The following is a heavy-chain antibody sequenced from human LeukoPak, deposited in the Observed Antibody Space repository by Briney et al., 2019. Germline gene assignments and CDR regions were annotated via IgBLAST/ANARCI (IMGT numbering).Heavy chain of an antibody. D-gene: IGHD3-10*01. CDR3: AKSSYGSGSYYKYYYYYYMDV. J-gene: IGHJ6*03. Sequence: GGSLRLSCAASGFTFSSYGMHWVRQAPGKGLEWVAFIRYDGSNKYYADSVKGRFTISRDNSKNTLYLQMNSLRAEDTAVYYCAKSSYGSGSYYKYYYYYYMDVWGKGTTVTISS. CDR1: GFTFSSYG. V-gene: IGHV3-30*02. CDR2: IRYDGSNK.